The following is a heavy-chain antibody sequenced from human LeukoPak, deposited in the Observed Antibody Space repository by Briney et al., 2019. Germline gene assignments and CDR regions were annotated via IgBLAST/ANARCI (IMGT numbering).Heavy chain of an antibody. V-gene: IGHV4-4*07. CDR1: GGSITSYY. D-gene: IGHD7-27*01. CDR2: IYNSGNT. CDR3: ARDPGE. J-gene: IGHJ4*02. Sequence: SETLSLTCTDSGGSITSYYWSWIRQPAGKGLEWIGRIYNSGNTNYNSSLKSRVTMSVDTSKNQFSLKLTSVTAADTAVYYCARDPGEWGQGTLVTVSS.